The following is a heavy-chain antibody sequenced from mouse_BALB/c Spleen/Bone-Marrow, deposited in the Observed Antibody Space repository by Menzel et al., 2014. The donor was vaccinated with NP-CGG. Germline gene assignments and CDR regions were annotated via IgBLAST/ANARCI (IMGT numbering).Heavy chain of an antibody. CDR1: GFTLSSYT. J-gene: IGHJ2*01. Sequence: EVQRVESGGGLVKPGGSLKLSCAASGFTLSSYTMSWVRQTPEKGLEWVATISSGGGNTYYPDSMKGRFTISRDNAKNNLYLQMSSLRSEDTALYYCARAYYRYPFDYWGQGTTLTVSS. D-gene: IGHD2-14*01. CDR3: ARAYYRYPFDY. V-gene: IGHV5-9*03. CDR2: ISSGGGNT.